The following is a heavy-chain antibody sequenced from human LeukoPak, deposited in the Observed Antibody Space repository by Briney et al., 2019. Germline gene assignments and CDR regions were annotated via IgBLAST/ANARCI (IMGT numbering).Heavy chain of an antibody. CDR3: AKAMIVVVTIDY. Sequence: GGSLRLSCAASGFTFSSYAMSWVRQAPGKGLEWVSAISGSGGSTYYADTVKGRFTISRDNSKNTLYLQMNSLRAEDTAVYYCAKAMIVVVTIDYWGQGTLVTVSS. J-gene: IGHJ4*02. CDR1: GFTFSSYA. CDR2: ISGSGGST. V-gene: IGHV3-23*01. D-gene: IGHD3-22*01.